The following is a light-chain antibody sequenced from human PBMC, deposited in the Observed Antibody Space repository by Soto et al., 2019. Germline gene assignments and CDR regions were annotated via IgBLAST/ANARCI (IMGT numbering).Light chain of an antibody. CDR2: DAS. CDR1: QSLGSD. V-gene: IGKV3-11*01. CDR3: QQRSNWPPSIT. J-gene: IGKJ5*01. Sequence: EMVLTQSPGTLSLSAGDAATLSCGASQSLGSDLAWYQQKPGQAPRLLIYDASDRATGIPARFSGSGSGTDFTLTISSLEPEDFAVYYCQQRSNWPPSITFGQGTRRRL.